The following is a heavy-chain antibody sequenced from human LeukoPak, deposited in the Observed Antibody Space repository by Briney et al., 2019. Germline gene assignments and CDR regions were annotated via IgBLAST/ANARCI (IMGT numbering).Heavy chain of an antibody. V-gene: IGHV4-4*02. CDR3: AKARYRGSWYDY. D-gene: IGHD6-13*01. CDR1: GGSISRSDW. Sequence: SGTLSLPCAVSGGSISRSDWWSSVRQPPGKGLEWIGEMYHSGTTNYNTTLKSRVTISIDKSKNQFSLNLSSVTAADTAVYYCAKARYRGSWYDYWGQGILVTVSS. CDR2: MYHSGTT. J-gene: IGHJ4*02.